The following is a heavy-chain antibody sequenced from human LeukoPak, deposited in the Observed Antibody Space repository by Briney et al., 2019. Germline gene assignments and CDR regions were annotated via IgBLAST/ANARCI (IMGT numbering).Heavy chain of an antibody. Sequence: SETLSLTCTVSGASITSYHWSWIRQPAGKGLEWIGRMFYSGNTDYNPSLKSRLTMSIDTSKNQFSLKLSSVTAADTAVYYCARGWKYDNSGYFSGYWGQGTLVTVSS. J-gene: IGHJ4*02. D-gene: IGHD3-22*01. V-gene: IGHV4-4*07. CDR3: ARGWKYDNSGYFSGY. CDR1: GASITSYH. CDR2: MFYSGNT.